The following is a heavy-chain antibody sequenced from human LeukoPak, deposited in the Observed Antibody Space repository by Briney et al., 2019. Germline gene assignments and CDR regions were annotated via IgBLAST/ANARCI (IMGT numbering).Heavy chain of an antibody. CDR1: GGSISSSSYY. J-gene: IGHJ4*02. V-gene: IGHV4-61*05. Sequence: SETLTLTCTVSGGSISSSSYYWGWIRQPPGKGLEWIGYIYYSGSTNYNPSLKSRVTISVDTSKTQFSLELSSVSAADTAVYYCASHYDILTGYAYWGQGTLVTVSS. CDR3: ASHYDILTGYAY. D-gene: IGHD3-9*01. CDR2: IYYSGST.